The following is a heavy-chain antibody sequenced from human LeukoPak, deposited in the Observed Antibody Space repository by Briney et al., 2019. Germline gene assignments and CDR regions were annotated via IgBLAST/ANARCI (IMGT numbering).Heavy chain of an antibody. J-gene: IGHJ4*02. Sequence: GGSLRLSCAASGFTFSSYEMNWVRQAPGKGLEWVSYISSSGSTIYYADSVKGRFTISRGNAKNSLYLQMNSLRDEDTAVYYCARDLTYNYETSGYRWGQGTLVTVSS. D-gene: IGHD3-22*01. V-gene: IGHV3-48*03. CDR2: ISSSGSTI. CDR3: ARDLTYNYETSGYR. CDR1: GFTFSSYE.